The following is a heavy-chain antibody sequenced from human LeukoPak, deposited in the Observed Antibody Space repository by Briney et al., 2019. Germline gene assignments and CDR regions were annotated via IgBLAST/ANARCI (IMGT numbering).Heavy chain of an antibody. D-gene: IGHD1-1*01. Sequence: ASETLSLTCTVSGGSISSYYWSWIRQPPGKGLEWIGYIYYSGSTNYNPSLKSRVTISVDTSKNQFSLKLSSVTAADTAVYYYARHGRAFDYWGQGTLVTVSS. CDR3: ARHGRAFDY. V-gene: IGHV4-59*08. J-gene: IGHJ4*02. CDR2: IYYSGST. CDR1: GGSISSYY.